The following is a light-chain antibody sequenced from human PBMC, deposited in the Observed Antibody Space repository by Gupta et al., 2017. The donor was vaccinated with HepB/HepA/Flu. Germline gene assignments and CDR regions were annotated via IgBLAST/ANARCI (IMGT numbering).Light chain of an antibody. Sequence: QSVLTQPPSSSGAPGPRVTFSCSGTNSNIGRNSVNWYQQLPGTAPKLLIYSNYQRPSGVPDRFSGSKSGTSASLAISGLQSEDEADYYCASWDDSLNALVFGGGTQLTVL. CDR1: NSNIGRNS. CDR3: ASWDDSLNALV. V-gene: IGLV1-44*01. CDR2: SNY. J-gene: IGLJ7*01.